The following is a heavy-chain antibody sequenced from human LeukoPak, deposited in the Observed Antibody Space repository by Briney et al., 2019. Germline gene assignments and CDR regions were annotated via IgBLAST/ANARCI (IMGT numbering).Heavy chain of an antibody. CDR2: INPNSGGT. CDR3: ARDPRYCSGGSCLGFDY. J-gene: IGHJ4*02. Sequence: ASVKVSCKASGYTFTGYYMHWVRQAPGQGFEWMGWINPNSGGTNYAQKFQGWVTMTRDTSISTAYMELSRLRSDDTAVYYCARDPRYCSGGSCLGFDYWGQGTLVTVSS. D-gene: IGHD2-15*01. V-gene: IGHV1-2*04. CDR1: GYTFTGYY.